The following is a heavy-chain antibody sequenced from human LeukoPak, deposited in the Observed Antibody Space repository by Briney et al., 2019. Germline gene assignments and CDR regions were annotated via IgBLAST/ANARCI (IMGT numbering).Heavy chain of an antibody. CDR2: INHSGST. D-gene: IGHD3-22*01. Sequence: SETLSLTCAVYGGSFSGYYWSWIRQPPGKGLEWIGEINHSGSTYYNPSLKSRVTISVDTSKNQFSLKLSSVTAADTAVYYCARDYDSSGYVFDYWGQGTLVTVSS. CDR1: GGSFSGYY. CDR3: ARDYDSSGYVFDY. V-gene: IGHV4-34*01. J-gene: IGHJ4*02.